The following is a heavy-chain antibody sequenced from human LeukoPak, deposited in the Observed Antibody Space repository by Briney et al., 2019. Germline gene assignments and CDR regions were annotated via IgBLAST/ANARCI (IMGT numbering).Heavy chain of an antibody. V-gene: IGHV3-48*04. CDR2: ISSSSSTI. D-gene: IGHD6-13*01. Sequence: GGSLRLSCAASGFTFSSYSMNWVRQAPGKGLEWVSYISSSSSTIYYADSVKGRFTISRDNAKNSLYLQMNSLRAEDTAVYYCARDPTTAAAGKELDYWGQGTLVTVSS. CDR1: GFTFSSYS. J-gene: IGHJ4*02. CDR3: ARDPTTAAAGKELDY.